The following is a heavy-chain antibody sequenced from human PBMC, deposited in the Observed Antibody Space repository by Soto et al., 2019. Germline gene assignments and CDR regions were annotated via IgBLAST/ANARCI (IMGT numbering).Heavy chain of an antibody. CDR2: ISAYNGNT. Sequence: ASVKVSCKASGYTFTSYGISWVRQAPGQGLEWMGWISAYNGNTNYAQKLQGRVTMTTDTSTSTAYMELRSLRSDDTAVYYCARDQYDFWSGYPLFRYYYYYYGVDVWGQGTTVTVSS. J-gene: IGHJ6*02. D-gene: IGHD3-3*01. CDR1: GYTFTSYG. V-gene: IGHV1-18*01. CDR3: ARDQYDFWSGYPLFRYYYYYYGVDV.